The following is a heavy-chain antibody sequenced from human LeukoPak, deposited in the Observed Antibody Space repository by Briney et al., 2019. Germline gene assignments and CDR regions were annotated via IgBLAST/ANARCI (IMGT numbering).Heavy chain of an antibody. D-gene: IGHD3-10*01. CDR3: ARTYYYGSGSYRYFDY. Sequence: SETLSLTCTVSGGSISSSSYYWGWIRQPPGKGLEWIGSIYYSGSTYYNPSLKSRVTISVDTSKNQFSLKLSSVTAADTAVYYCARTYYYGSGSYRYFDYWGQGTLVTVSS. CDR1: GGSISSSSYY. V-gene: IGHV4-39*01. CDR2: IYYSGST. J-gene: IGHJ4*02.